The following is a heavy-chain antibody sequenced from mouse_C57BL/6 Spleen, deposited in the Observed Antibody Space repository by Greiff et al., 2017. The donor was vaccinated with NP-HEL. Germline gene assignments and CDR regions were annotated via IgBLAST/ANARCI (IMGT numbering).Heavy chain of an antibody. CDR3: VRGSYNAMDY. J-gene: IGHJ4*01. V-gene: IGHV10-1*01. D-gene: IGHD1-1*02. CDR1: GFSFNTYA. Sequence: EVKLLESGGGLVQPKGSLKLSCAASGFSFNTYAMNWVRQAPGKGLEWVARIRSKSNNYATYYADSVKDRFTISRDDSESMLYLQMNNLKTEDTAMYYCVRGSYNAMDYWGQGTSVTVSS. CDR2: IRSKSNNYAT.